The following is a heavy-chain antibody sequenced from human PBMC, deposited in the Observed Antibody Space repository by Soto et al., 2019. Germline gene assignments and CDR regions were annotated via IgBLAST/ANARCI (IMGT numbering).Heavy chain of an antibody. CDR2: INPNSGGT. J-gene: IGHJ4*02. V-gene: IGHV1-2*04. CDR3: ARVGYYYCSEYYLKY. Sequence: ASVKVSCKASGYTFTGYYMHWVRQAPGQGLEWMGWINPNSGGTNYAQKLQGWVTMARDTSISTAYMELSRPRSDDTAVYYCARVGYYYCSEYYLKYWGQGALVSVS. CDR1: GYTFTGYY. D-gene: IGHD3-10*01.